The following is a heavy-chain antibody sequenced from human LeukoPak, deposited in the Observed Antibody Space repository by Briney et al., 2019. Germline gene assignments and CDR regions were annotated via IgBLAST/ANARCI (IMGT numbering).Heavy chain of an antibody. CDR3: AKGEISSDAIDV. J-gene: IGHJ3*01. D-gene: IGHD2/OR15-2a*01. CDR2: IGTAGEI. Sequence: GGSLRLSCAASGFTFRSYDMHWVRQATGKGLEWVSGIGTAGEIYYPGSVKGRVTISRDNSKKTVYLQMNSLRAEDTAVYYCAKGEISSDAIDVWGHGTMVIVSS. CDR1: GFTFRSYD. V-gene: IGHV3-13*01.